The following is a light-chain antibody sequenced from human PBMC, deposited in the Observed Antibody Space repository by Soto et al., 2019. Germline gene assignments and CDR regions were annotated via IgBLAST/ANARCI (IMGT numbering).Light chain of an antibody. Sequence: DIPMTQSPSSLSASVGDRVTITCRASQSISSYLNWYQQKPGKAPKLLIYAASSLQSGVPSRFSGSGSWTDFTLTISSLQPEDFATYYCKQSYSTPPWTFGQGTQVEIK. CDR2: AAS. J-gene: IGKJ1*01. CDR1: QSISSY. V-gene: IGKV1-39*01. CDR3: KQSYSTPPWT.